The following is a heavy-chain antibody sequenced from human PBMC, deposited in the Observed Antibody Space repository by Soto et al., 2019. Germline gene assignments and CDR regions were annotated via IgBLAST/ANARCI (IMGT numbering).Heavy chain of an antibody. CDR2: MNPNSGNT. V-gene: IGHV1-8*01. J-gene: IGHJ6*02. CDR3: ARFSSGWYPYCYGMDV. CDR1: GYTFTSYD. D-gene: IGHD6-19*01. Sequence: GASVKVSCKASGYTFTSYDINWVRQATGQGLEWMGWMNPNSGNTGYAQKFQGRVTMTRNTSISTAYMELSSLRSEDTAVYYCARFSSGWYPYCYGMDVWGHGNTVTV.